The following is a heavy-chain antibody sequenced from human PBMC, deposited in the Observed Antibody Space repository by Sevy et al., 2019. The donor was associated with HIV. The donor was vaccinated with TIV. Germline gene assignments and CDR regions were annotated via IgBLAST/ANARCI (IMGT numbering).Heavy chain of an antibody. J-gene: IGHJ4*02. Sequence: SETLSLTCAVYGGSFSGYYWSWIRQPPGKGLEWIGDIIPSGITNYSPSLKSRVTISIDTSKNQFSLKVNSVTAADTAIYDCARGQWEHLYWGQGTRVTVSS. V-gene: IGHV4-34*01. D-gene: IGHD1-26*01. CDR1: GGSFSGYY. CDR3: ARGQWEHLY. CDR2: IIPSGIT.